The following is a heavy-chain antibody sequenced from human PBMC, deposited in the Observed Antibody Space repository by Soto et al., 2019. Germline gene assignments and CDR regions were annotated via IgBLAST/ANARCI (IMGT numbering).Heavy chain of an antibody. J-gene: IGHJ4*02. D-gene: IGHD1-26*01. V-gene: IGHV1-3*01. Sequence: ASVKVSCKASGCTFSSYAISWVRQAPGQRLEWMGWINAGDDNTKYSQKFQGRVTMTRDTSINTAYMELSSLTSDDTAFYYCARGVTAGVDYWGQGTLVTVSS. CDR2: INAGDDNT. CDR1: GCTFSSYA. CDR3: ARGVTAGVDY.